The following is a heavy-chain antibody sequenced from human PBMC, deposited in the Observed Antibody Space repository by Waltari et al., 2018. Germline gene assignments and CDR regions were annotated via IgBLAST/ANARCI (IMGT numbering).Heavy chain of an antibody. CDR3: ARAEFYCSSTSCPVGSRYYGMDG. J-gene: IGHJ6*02. V-gene: IGHV1-69*01. Sequence: QVQLVQSGAEVKKPGSSVKVSCKASGGTFSSYAISWVRQAPGQGLEWMGGIIPIFGTANYAQKFQGRGTITAEESTSTAYMERSSLGSEDTAVYYWARAEFYCSSTSCPVGSRYYGMDGWGQGTTVTVSS. D-gene: IGHD2-2*01. CDR2: IIPIFGTA. CDR1: GGTFSSYA.